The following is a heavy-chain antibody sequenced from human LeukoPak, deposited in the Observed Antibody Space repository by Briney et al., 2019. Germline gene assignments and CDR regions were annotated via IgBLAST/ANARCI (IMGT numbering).Heavy chain of an antibody. J-gene: IGHJ3*02. CDR3: AKVAFRWELLDAFDI. Sequence: PGGSLRLSCAASGFTFNSYAMSWVRQAPGKGLEWVSAVSASGGSTYYADSAKGRFTISRDNSKNTPYLQMNSLRAEDTAVYYCAKVAFRWELLDAFDIWGQGTMVTVSS. CDR2: VSASGGST. CDR1: GFTFNSYA. D-gene: IGHD1-26*01. V-gene: IGHV3-23*01.